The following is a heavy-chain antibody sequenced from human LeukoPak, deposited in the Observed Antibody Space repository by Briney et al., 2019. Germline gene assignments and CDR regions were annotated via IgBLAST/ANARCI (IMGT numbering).Heavy chain of an antibody. J-gene: IGHJ4*02. CDR2: ISYNGTT. V-gene: IGHV4-39*01. CDR3: ASLRERSYYARGFDY. Sequence: SETLSLTCIVSGGSISSGTYFWGWIRQPPGKGLEWIGIISYNGTTYYNPSLKRRVTISVDTSKNQFSLRLNSVTAADTDVYYCASLRERSYYARGFDYWGQGTLVTVSS. D-gene: IGHD1-26*01. CDR1: GGSISSGTYF.